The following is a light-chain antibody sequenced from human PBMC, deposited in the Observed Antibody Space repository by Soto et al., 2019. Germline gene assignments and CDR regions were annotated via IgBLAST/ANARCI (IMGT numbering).Light chain of an antibody. Sequence: EIVMTQSPATLSVSPGERVTLSCRASQSGFSSLAWYQQKPGQAPRLLIYGAATKAIGIPARFSGSGSGTECTLAISSLQSEDFAVYYCQQYHSWPAFGRGTKVEIK. CDR2: GAA. CDR3: QQYHSWPA. J-gene: IGKJ4*01. CDR1: QSGFSS. V-gene: IGKV3-15*01.